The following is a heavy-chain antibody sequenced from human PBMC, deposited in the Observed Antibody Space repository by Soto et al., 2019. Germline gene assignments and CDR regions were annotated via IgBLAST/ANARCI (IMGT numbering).Heavy chain of an antibody. J-gene: IGHJ6*02. Sequence: GASVKVSCKASCYTFTSYGISWGRQAPGQRLEWMGWISAYNGNTNYAQKLQGRVTMTTDTSTSTAYMELRSLRSDDTAVYYCARDRPNEYIEEFQVYYYYGMDVWGQGTTVTVSS. D-gene: IGHD6-6*01. CDR3: ARDRPNEYIEEFQVYYYYGMDV. CDR1: CYTFTSYG. CDR2: ISAYNGNT. V-gene: IGHV1-18*01.